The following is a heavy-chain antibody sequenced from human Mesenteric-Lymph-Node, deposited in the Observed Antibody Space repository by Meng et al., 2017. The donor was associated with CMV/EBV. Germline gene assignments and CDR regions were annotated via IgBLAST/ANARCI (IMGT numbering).Heavy chain of an antibody. CDR1: GLIFSKDW. Sequence: SWAAYGLIFSKDWMGWVRQGPGKGLEWVSSIVGSSGYIYYADSVKGRFTISRDNAKNSLYLQMNSLRAEDTAVYYCARGGGNFHHDYWGQGTLVTVSS. J-gene: IGHJ4*02. CDR2: IVGSSGYI. D-gene: IGHD4-23*01. V-gene: IGHV3-21*01. CDR3: ARGGGNFHHDY.